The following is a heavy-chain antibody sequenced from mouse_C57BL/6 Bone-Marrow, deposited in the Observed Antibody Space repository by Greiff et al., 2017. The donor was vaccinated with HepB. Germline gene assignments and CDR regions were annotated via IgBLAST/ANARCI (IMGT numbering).Heavy chain of an antibody. CDR3: ARSFITTVVAYYFDY. J-gene: IGHJ2*01. CDR1: GYTFTSYG. V-gene: IGHV1-81*01. Sequence: QVQLQQSGAELARPGASVKLSCKASGYTFTSYGISWVKQRTGQGLEWIGEIYPRSGNTYYNEKFKGKSTLTADKSSSTAYMEIRSLTSEDSAVYFCARSFITTVVAYYFDYWGQGTTLTVSS. D-gene: IGHD1-1*01. CDR2: IYPRSGNT.